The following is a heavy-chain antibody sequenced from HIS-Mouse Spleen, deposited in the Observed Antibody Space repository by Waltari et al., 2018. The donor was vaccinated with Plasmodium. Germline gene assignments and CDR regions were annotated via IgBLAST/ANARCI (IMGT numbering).Heavy chain of an antibody. D-gene: IGHD6-13*01. J-gene: IGHJ2*01. Sequence: EVQLVESGAGLVQPGGSLRLPCAAPGFSFCSYWMSWVRQAPGKGLEWVANIKQDGSEKYYVDSVKGRFTISRDNAKNSLYLQMNSLRAEDTAVYYCASSWYWYFDLWGRGTLVTVSS. CDR3: ASSWYWYFDL. V-gene: IGHV3-7*01. CDR1: GFSFCSYW. CDR2: IKQDGSEK.